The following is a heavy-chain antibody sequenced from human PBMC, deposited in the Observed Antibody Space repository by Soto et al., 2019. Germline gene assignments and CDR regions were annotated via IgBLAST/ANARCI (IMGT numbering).Heavy chain of an antibody. Sequence: QVQLQESGPGLVKPSETLSLTCTVSGGSISGGVHSWSWIRQPPGKGLEWIGHIFDSGSTCYNPSLTSRLTISVDTSKNQSSLMLSSVSAADTAVYYCASEIMPLTNDWYFDLCCRGTLVTVS. D-gene: IGHD2-8*01. V-gene: IGHV4-30-4*01. CDR1: GGSISGGVHS. J-gene: IGHJ2*01. CDR2: IFDSGST. CDR3: ASEIMPLTNDWYFDL.